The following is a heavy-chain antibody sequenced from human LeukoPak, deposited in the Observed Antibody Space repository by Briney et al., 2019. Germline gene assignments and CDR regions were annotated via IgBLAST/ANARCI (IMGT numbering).Heavy chain of an antibody. V-gene: IGHV3-74*01. CDR1: GFSISNDW. J-gene: IGHJ4*02. D-gene: IGHD2-15*01. CDR3: AGTWSFDY. CDR2: ISADGTTT. Sequence: PGGSLRLSCAVSGFSISNDWMHWVRRAPGKGLLWVSRISADGTTTSYADSVKGRFTISRDNAKNTLYLQMDSLRADDTAVYYCAGTWSFDYWGQGTLVTVSS.